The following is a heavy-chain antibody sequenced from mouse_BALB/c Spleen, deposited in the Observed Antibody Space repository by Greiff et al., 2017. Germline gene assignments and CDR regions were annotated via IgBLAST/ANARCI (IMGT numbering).Heavy chain of an antibody. CDR3: ARGGDY. CDR1: GYAFSSYW. CDR2: ILPGSGST. V-gene: IGHV1-9*01. Sequence: QVQLKESGAELVRPGSSVKISCKASGYAFSSYWIEWVKQRPGHGLEWIGEILPGSGSTNYNEKFKGKATFTADTSSNTAYMQLSSLTSEDSAVYYCARGGDYWGQGTSVTVSS. J-gene: IGHJ4*01.